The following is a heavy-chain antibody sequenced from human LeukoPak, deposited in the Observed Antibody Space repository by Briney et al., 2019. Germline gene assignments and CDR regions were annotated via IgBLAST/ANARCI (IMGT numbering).Heavy chain of an antibody. J-gene: IGHJ4*02. V-gene: IGHV4-34*01. D-gene: IGHD3-16*01. CDR3: AIDSNWGFQ. CDR1: GGSFNFYF. CDR2: IDNRGST. Sequence: SETLSLTCTVSGGSFNFYFWHWIRQPSGKGLEWLADIDNRGSTQYTPSLRGRGTISIDTSRNHVSLRLTSVTAADTAVYFCAIDSNWGFQWGPGTLVTVSS.